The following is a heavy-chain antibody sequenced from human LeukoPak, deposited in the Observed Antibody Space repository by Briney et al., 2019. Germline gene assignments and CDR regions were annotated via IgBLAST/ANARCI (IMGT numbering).Heavy chain of an antibody. CDR2: IYPGDFDT. V-gene: IGHV5-51*01. Sequence: GESLKIPCKGSGYIFTTYWIAWVRQMPGKGLEWMGIIYPGDFDTRYSPSFQGQVSISVDKSISTAYLQWSSLKASDTAIYYCAGSYSSGWYYDYWGQGTLVTVSS. J-gene: IGHJ4*02. D-gene: IGHD6-19*01. CDR1: GYIFTTYW. CDR3: AGSYSSGWYYDY.